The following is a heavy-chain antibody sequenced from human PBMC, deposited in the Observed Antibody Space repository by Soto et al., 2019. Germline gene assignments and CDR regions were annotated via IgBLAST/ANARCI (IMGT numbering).Heavy chain of an antibody. V-gene: IGHV1-69*02. CDR2: FIPILDMA. D-gene: IGHD2-21*01. CDR1: GGTFNTYT. CDR3: AITYCRDNSCPRDFDF. J-gene: IGHJ4*02. Sequence: QVQVVQSGAEVKKPESSVKVSCKPSGGTFNTYTVNWVRLAPGHGLEWMGRFIPILDMANYAQKFQDRVTITADRSTFTAYIELNSLISDDTAVYYCAITYCRDNSCPRDFDFWGPGTRVTVSS.